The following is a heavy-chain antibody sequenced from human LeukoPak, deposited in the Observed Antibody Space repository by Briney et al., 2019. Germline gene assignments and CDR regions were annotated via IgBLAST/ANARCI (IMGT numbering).Heavy chain of an antibody. Sequence: GGSLRLSCAASGFTFSSSGMHWVRQAPGKGLEWVAVISYDGNTKYYADSVKGRFIISRDNSKNTLSLQMNSLTTEDTAVYYCANGRRVGTSSSPEFDYWGQGTLVTVSS. CDR1: GFTFSSSG. V-gene: IGHV3-30*18. CDR3: ANGRRVGTSSSPEFDY. CDR2: ISYDGNTK. D-gene: IGHD6-13*01. J-gene: IGHJ4*02.